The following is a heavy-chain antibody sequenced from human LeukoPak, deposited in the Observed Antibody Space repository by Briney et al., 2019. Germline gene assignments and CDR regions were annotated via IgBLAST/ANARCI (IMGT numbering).Heavy chain of an antibody. CDR2: ISSTGGST. V-gene: IGHV3-23*01. D-gene: IGHD6-19*01. CDR1: GFTFSSYG. CDR3: ARARIAVAGPFDY. J-gene: IGHJ4*02. Sequence: PGGSLRLSCAASGFTFSSYGMSWVRQAPGKGLEWVSTISSTGGSTYHADSVKGRLTISRDNSKNTLHLQMNSLRVEDTAVYYCARARIAVAGPFDYWGQGTLVTVSS.